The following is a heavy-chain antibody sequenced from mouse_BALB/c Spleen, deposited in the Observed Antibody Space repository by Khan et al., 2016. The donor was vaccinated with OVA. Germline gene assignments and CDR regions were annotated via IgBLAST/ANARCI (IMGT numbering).Heavy chain of an antibody. CDR1: GYIFTSYW. J-gene: IGHJ2*01. D-gene: IGHD3-2*02. CDR2: IYPGTDNT. CDR3: AREEALYYFDY. V-gene: IGHV1-76*01. Sequence: VELVESGTELVRPGASVKLSCKTSGYIFTSYWIHWVKQRSGQGLEWIARIYPGTDNTYYSEKLRDKATLTADKSSSTAYMQLSSLKSEDSAVYFYAREEALYYFDYWGQGTTLTVSS.